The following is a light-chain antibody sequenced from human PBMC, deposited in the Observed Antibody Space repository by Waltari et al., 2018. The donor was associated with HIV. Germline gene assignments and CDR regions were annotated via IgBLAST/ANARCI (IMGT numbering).Light chain of an antibody. CDR3: GSYTATNSMM. CDR1: TSDADSFDY. CDR2: ELS. V-gene: IGLV2-14*01. J-gene: IGLJ3*02. Sequence: QSALTQPAYVSGSPGQSITISCTGPTSDADSFDYVSWYQQHPGKVPTLIIYELSFRASGVSNRCSASKSGNTTSLTISGLQAEDEAVHYCGSYTATNSMMFGGGTKLTVL.